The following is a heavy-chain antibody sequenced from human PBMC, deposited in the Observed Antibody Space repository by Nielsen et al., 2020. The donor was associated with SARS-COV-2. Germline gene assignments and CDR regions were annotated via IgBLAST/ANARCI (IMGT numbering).Heavy chain of an antibody. V-gene: IGHV3-15*01. CDR2: IKSKTDGGTT. D-gene: IGHD2-2*01. CDR1: GFTFSNAW. J-gene: IGHJ6*02. CDR3: TTDPGGRYCSSTSRYFYYYGMDV. Sequence: GESLKISCAASGFTFSNAWMSWVRQAPGKGLEWVGRIKSKTDGGTTDYAAPVKGRFTISRDDSKNTLYLQMNSLKTEDTAVYYCTTDPGGRYCSSTSRYFYYYGMDVWGQGTTVTVSS.